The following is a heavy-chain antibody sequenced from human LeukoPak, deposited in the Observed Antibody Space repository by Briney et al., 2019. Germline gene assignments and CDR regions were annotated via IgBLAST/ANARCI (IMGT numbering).Heavy chain of an antibody. CDR3: ARDWGNDAPMDA. CDR2: IWHRGNNE. D-gene: IGHD1-1*01. V-gene: IGHV3-33*01. CDR1: GFTFKGYG. J-gene: IGHJ6*02. Sequence: PGRSLRLSCEASGFTFKGYGMHWVRQAPGKGLEWVAVIWHRGNNENYADSVKGRFTISRDNSKNTLYLQMNSLRADDTAVYYCARDWGNDAPMDAWGQGTAVTVSS.